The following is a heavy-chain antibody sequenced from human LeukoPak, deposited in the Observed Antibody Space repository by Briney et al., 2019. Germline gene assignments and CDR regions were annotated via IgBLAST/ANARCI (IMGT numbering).Heavy chain of an antibody. CDR1: GYTFTSYD. J-gene: IGHJ6*02. CDR3: ARSYSSSWYVGFGYYYYGMDV. D-gene: IGHD6-13*01. CDR2: MNPNSGNT. V-gene: IGHV1-8*01. Sequence: ASVKVSCKASGYTFTSYDINWVQQATGQGLEWMGWMNPNSGNTGYAQKFQGRVTMTRNTSISTAYMELSSLRSEDTAVYYCARSYSSSWYVGFGYYYYGMDVWGQGTTVTVSS.